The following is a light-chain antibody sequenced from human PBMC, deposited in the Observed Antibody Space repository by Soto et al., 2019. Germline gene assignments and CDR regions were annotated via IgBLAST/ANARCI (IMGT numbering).Light chain of an antibody. Sequence: QSALTQPASVSGSPGQSITISCSGTSSDVGSYNLVSWYQQHPGKAPQLMIYEVSKRPSGVSNRFSGSKSGNTASLTISGLQADDEADYYCCSNAGSSTWVFGTGTKLTVL. J-gene: IGLJ1*01. CDR1: SSDVGSYNL. CDR3: CSNAGSSTWV. CDR2: EVS. V-gene: IGLV2-23*02.